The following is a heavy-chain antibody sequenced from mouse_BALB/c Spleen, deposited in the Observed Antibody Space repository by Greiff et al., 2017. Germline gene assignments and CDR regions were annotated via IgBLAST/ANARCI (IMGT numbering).Heavy chain of an antibody. V-gene: IGHV1-9*01. CDR2: ILPGSGST. J-gene: IGHJ1*01. CDR1: GYTFSSYW. Sequence: QVQLQQSGAELMKPGASVKISCKATGYTFSSYWIEWVKQRPGHGLEWIGEILPGSGSTNYNEKFKSKATLTVDKSSSTAYMQLSSLTSEDSAVYYCARGDYYGSSYGYFDVWGAGTTVTVSS. D-gene: IGHD1-1*01. CDR3: ARGDYYGSSYGYFDV.